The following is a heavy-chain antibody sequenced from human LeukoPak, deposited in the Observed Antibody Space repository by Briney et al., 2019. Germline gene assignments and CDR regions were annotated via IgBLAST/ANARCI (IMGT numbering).Heavy chain of an antibody. CDR3: ASKVGATLYWFDP. J-gene: IGHJ5*02. CDR1: GGSFSGYY. CDR2: INHSGST. D-gene: IGHD1-26*01. Sequence: SETLSLTCAVYGGSFSGYYWSWIRQPLGKGLEWIGEINHSGSTNYNPSLKSRVTISVDTSKKQFSLKLSSVTAADTAVYYCASKVGATLYWFDPWGQGTLVTVSS. V-gene: IGHV4-34*01.